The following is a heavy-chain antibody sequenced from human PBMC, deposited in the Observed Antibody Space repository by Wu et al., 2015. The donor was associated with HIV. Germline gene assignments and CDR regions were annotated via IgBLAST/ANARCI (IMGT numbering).Heavy chain of an antibody. D-gene: IGHD3-22*01. V-gene: IGHV1-46*01. CDR1: GYTFTGFY. J-gene: IGHJ6*02. CDR3: ARDKVGRGDSNGMDV. Sequence: QVQLVQSGAEVKKPGASVKSFCKASGYTFTGFYLHWVRQAPGQGLEWMGIINPSDGSTSYSQKFQGRVTMTRDTSTNTVYMELRSLRSEDTAVYYCARDKVGRGDSNGMDVVGPRGPRSPS. CDR2: INPSDGST.